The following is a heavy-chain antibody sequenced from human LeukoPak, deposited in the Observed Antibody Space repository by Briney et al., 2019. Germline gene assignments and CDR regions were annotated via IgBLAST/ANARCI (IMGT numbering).Heavy chain of an antibody. CDR3: ARDHGDYADY. Sequence: SETLSLTCTVSGGSVSSGSYYWSWIRQPPGKGLEWIGYIYYSGSTNYNPSLKSRDTISVDTSKNQFSLKLSSVTAADTAVYYCARDHGDYADYWGQGTLVTVSS. D-gene: IGHD4-17*01. J-gene: IGHJ4*02. CDR2: IYYSGST. CDR1: GGSVSSGSYY. V-gene: IGHV4-61*01.